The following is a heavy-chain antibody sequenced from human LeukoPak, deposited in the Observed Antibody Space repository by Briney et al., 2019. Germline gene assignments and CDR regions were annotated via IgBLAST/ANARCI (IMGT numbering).Heavy chain of an antibody. V-gene: IGHV3-49*04. CDR1: GFTFSDHY. Sequence: TGGSLRLSCAASGFTFSDHYISWVRQAPGKGLEWVGFIRSKPSGGTTEYAASVKGRFTISRDDSKTIAYLQMNSLKTEDTAVYYCTRDFWGTNGAPGYWGQGTLVTVSS. D-gene: IGHD2-8*01. CDR2: IRSKPSGGTT. CDR3: TRDFWGTNGAPGY. J-gene: IGHJ4*02.